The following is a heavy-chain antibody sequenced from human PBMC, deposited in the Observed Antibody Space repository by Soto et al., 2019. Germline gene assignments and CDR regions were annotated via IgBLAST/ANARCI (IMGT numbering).Heavy chain of an antibody. CDR2: IYRLGDI. CDR1: GFYVSNYY. D-gene: IGHD3-3*01. CDR3: ASDRREGDTI. Sequence: EVQVVESGGGLVQPGGSLRLSCAASGFYVSNYYMSWFRQAPGKGLEWVSVIYRLGDIYYADSVQGRFTTSRDISRNVLDLQMNILRVFDTAVDYCASDRREGDTIWGQGVVVTVSS. J-gene: IGHJ4*02. V-gene: IGHV3-66*01.